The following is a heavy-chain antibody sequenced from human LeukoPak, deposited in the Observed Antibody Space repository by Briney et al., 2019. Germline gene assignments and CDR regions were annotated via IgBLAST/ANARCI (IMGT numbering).Heavy chain of an antibody. Sequence: GGSLRLSCAASGFTFSSYEMNWVRQAPGKGLDWVSYISSSGSAIYYADSVRGRFTISRDNAKNSLYLQMNSLRAEDTAVYYCARSSLGYTAAGTPYYFDYWGQGTLVTVSS. CDR1: GFTFSSYE. CDR2: ISSSGSAI. D-gene: IGHD6-13*01. J-gene: IGHJ4*02. V-gene: IGHV3-48*03. CDR3: ARSSLGYTAAGTPYYFDY.